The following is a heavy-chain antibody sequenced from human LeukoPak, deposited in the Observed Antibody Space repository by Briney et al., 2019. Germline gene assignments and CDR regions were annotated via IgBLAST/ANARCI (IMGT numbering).Heavy chain of an antibody. CDR2: ISHDGSDK. J-gene: IGHJ4*02. D-gene: IGHD6-13*01. V-gene: IGHV3-30*18. CDR1: GFTFSTYA. Sequence: GGSLRLSCEASGFTFSTYAMHWVRQAPGKGLEWVALISHDGSDKNYADSVKGRFTISRDNSNSALYLQMDSLRGDDAAVYYCAKAVGSISWSFDYWGQGTLVTVSS. CDR3: AKAVGSISWSFDY.